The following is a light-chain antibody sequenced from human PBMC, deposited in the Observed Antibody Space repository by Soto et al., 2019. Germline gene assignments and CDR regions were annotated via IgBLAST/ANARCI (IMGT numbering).Light chain of an antibody. V-gene: IGKV3-15*01. Sequence: IGMTPAPANLSFVPGERATLSCRASQSVREKLAWYQQKPGQAPRLLIYGASTRATGIPARLSGSGSGTEFTLTISSLQSEDFAVYYCQQYNNWPSITFGQGTRLEIK. CDR2: GAS. CDR1: QSVREK. J-gene: IGKJ5*01. CDR3: QQYNNWPSIT.